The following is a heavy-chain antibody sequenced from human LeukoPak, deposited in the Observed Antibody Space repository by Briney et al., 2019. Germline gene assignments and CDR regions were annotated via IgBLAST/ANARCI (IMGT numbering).Heavy chain of an antibody. CDR3: ARVRGYFSYFDY. Sequence: PSETLSLTCAVYGGSFSGYYWSWIRQPPGKGLEWIGEINHRGSTNYNPSLKSRVTISVDTSKNQFSLKLSSVTAADTAVYYCARVRGYFSYFDYWGQGTLVTVSS. CDR1: GGSFSGYY. J-gene: IGHJ4*02. CDR2: INHRGST. V-gene: IGHV4-34*01. D-gene: IGHD3-22*01.